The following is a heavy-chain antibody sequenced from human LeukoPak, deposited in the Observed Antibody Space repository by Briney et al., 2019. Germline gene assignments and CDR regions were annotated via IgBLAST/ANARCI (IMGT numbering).Heavy chain of an antibody. CDR1: GGTFTSYA. CDR3: ARDRYCSSTSCPGD. CDR2: IIPILGIA. D-gene: IGHD2-2*01. J-gene: IGHJ4*02. V-gene: IGHV1-69*10. Sequence: SVKVSCTASGGTFTSYAISWVRQAPGQGLEWMGGIIPILGIANYAQKFQGRVTITADTSTSTAYMELSSLRSEDTAVYYCARDRYCSSTSCPGDWGQGTLVTVSS.